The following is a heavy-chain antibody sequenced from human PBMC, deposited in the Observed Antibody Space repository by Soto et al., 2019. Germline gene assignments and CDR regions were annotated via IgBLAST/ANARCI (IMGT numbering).Heavy chain of an antibody. D-gene: IGHD3-10*01. Sequence: SETLSLTCTVSGGSISSGDYYWSWIRQPPGKGLEWIGYIYYSGSTYYNPSLKSRVTISVDTSKNQFSPKLSSVTAADTAVYYCARQRSGSYYKRDFDPWGQGTLVTVSS. CDR2: IYYSGST. CDR3: ARQRSGSYYKRDFDP. V-gene: IGHV4-30-4*01. J-gene: IGHJ5*02. CDR1: GGSISSGDYY.